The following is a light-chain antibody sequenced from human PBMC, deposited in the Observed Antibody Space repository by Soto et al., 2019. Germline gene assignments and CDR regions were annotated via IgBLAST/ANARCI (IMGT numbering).Light chain of an antibody. J-gene: IGLJ1*01. CDR1: SSDVGGYNY. CDR2: EVN. V-gene: IGLV2-8*01. CDR3: SSYAGSSNV. Sequence: QSALTQPPSASGSPGQSVAISCPGTSSDVGGYNYVSWYQQHPGKAPKLMIYEVNKLPSGVPDRFSGSKSGNTASLTVSGLQAEDEADYYCSSYAGSSNVFGTGTKVTVL.